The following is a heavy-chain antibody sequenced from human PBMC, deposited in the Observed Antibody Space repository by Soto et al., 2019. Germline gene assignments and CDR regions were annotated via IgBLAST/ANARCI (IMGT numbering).Heavy chain of an antibody. V-gene: IGHV3-33*08. CDR1: GFTFSNAW. Sequence: GGSLRLSCAASGFTFSNAWMSWVRQAPGKGLEWVAAILYDGSNKYYADSVKGRFTISRDNSKNTLYLQMNSLRAEDTAVYYCARGDDGYSSSPDYYYYGMDVWGQGTTVTVSS. CDR2: ILYDGSNK. J-gene: IGHJ6*02. D-gene: IGHD6-6*01. CDR3: ARGDDGYSSSPDYYYYGMDV.